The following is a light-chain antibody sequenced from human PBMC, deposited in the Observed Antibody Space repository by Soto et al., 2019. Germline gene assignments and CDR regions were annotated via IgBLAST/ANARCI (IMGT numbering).Light chain of an antibody. CDR3: QQYESHSET. J-gene: IGKJ1*01. CDR2: GGT. CDR1: QSIGSW. V-gene: IGKV1-5*01. Sequence: DIQMTQSPSTLSASVGDRVTITCWASQSIGSWLAWHQQKPGKAPKLLIYGGTYLESGVPSRFSGSGSGTEFTLTISSLQPDDSATYYCQQYESHSETFGQGTKVDIK.